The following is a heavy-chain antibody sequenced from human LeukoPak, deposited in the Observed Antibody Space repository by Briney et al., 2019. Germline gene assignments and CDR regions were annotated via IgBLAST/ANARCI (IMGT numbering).Heavy chain of an antibody. D-gene: IGHD2-21*02. Sequence: PSEPLSLTCSVSGGSVSSGSYYWSWIRQPPGKGLEWIGYIYYSGSTNYSPSLESRVTISVDTSKNQFSLKLSSVIAADTAVYYCARALVTAILYEDWGQGTLVTVSS. CDR1: GGSVSSGSYY. CDR2: IYYSGST. J-gene: IGHJ4*02. V-gene: IGHV4-61*01. CDR3: ARALVTAILYED.